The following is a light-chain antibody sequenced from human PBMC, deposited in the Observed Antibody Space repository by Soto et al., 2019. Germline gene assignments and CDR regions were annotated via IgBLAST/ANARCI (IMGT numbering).Light chain of an antibody. Sequence: DIQMTQSPSTLSASVGDRVTITCRASQTISNWLAWYQQKPGKDPRLLIYDASTLESGVPSRFSGSASGTEFTLTISSLQPDDFATYYCQQHTFGQGTKLEIK. CDR2: DAS. J-gene: IGKJ2*01. V-gene: IGKV1-5*01. CDR1: QTISNW. CDR3: QQHT.